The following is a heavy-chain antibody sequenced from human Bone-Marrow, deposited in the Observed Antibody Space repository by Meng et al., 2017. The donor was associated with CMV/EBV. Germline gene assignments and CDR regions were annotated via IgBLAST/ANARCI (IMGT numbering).Heavy chain of an antibody. D-gene: IGHD3-9*01. CDR2: ISAYNGNT. J-gene: IGHJ6*01. Sequence: ASVKDSCKASGYTFTSYGISWVRQAPGQGLEWMGWISAYNGNTNYAQKLQGRVTMTTDTSTSTAYMERRSLRSDDTAVYYCARDERLAIFPPEGMDVWGQGTTVTVSS. CDR1: GYTFTSYG. V-gene: IGHV1-18*01. CDR3: ARDERLAIFPPEGMDV.